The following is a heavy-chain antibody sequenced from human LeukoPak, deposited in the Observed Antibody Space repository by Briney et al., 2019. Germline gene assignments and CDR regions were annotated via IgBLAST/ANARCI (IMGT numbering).Heavy chain of an antibody. Sequence: SETLSLTCTVSGGSISSYYWSWIRQPPGKGLEWIGYIYYTGSTNYNPSLKSRVTISVDTSKNQFSLKLTSVTVADTAVYYCARVAVGGSLFDYWGQGTLVTVSS. V-gene: IGHV4-59*01. D-gene: IGHD6-19*01. CDR1: GGSISSYY. J-gene: IGHJ4*02. CDR2: IYYTGST. CDR3: ARVAVGGSLFDY.